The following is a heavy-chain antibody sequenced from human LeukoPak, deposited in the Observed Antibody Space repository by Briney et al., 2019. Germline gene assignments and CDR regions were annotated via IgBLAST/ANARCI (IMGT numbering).Heavy chain of an antibody. J-gene: IGHJ1*01. D-gene: IGHD6-19*01. CDR1: GFTFGSYA. V-gene: IGHV3-30*04. CDR2: ISYDESNK. CDR3: ATELREGDSGSQYFQH. Sequence: GRSLRLSCAASGFTFGSYAMHWVRQAPGKGLEWVAIISYDESNKYYADSVKGRFTISRDNSKNTLYLQMNSLRPEETAVYYYATELREGDSGSQYFQHWGQGALVTVSS.